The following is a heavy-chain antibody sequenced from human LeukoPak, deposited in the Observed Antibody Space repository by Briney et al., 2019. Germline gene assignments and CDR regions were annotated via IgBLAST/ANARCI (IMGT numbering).Heavy chain of an antibody. CDR3: ASSGYLDDAFDI. D-gene: IGHD3-22*01. J-gene: IGHJ3*02. CDR1: GGSISSGDYY. V-gene: IGHV4-30-4*01. CDR2: IYYSGST. Sequence: SETLPLTCTVSGGSISSGDYYWSWIRQPPGKGLEWIGYIYYSGSTYYNPSLKSRVTISVDTSKNQFSLKLSSVTAADTAVYYCASSGYLDDAFDIWGQGTMVTVSS.